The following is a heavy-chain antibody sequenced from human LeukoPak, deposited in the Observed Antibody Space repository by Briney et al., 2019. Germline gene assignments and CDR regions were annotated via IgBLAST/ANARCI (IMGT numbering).Heavy chain of an antibody. CDR3: ARGVKVRGVNYYGMDV. D-gene: IGHD3-10*01. CDR1: GFTFSTYS. Sequence: GGSLRLSCAASGFTFSTYSMNWARQAPGKVLEWVSYINSSSSTIFYADSVKGRFTMSRDDAKNSLYLQMNSLRAEDTAVYYCARGVKVRGVNYYGMDVWGQGTTVTVSS. V-gene: IGHV3-48*04. J-gene: IGHJ6*02. CDR2: INSSSSTI.